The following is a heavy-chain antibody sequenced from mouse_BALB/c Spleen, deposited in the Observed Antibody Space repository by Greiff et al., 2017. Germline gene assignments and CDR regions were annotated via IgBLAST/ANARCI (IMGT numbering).Heavy chain of an antibody. Sequence: QVQLQQSGAELVRPGVSVKISCKGSGYSFTDYAMHWVKQSHAKSLEWIGVISTYYGDASYNQKFKGKATMTVDKSSSTAYMELTRLTSEDSAIYYCERECTYYGSRVMDYWGQGTSVTVSS. D-gene: IGHD1-1*01. V-gene: IGHV1S137*01. CDR1: GYSFTDYA. J-gene: IGHJ4*01. CDR2: ISTYYGDA. CDR3: ERECTYYGSRVMDY.